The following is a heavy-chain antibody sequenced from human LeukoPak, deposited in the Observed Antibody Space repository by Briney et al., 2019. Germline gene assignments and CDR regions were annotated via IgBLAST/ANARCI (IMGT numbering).Heavy chain of an antibody. J-gene: IGHJ4*02. Sequence: GGSLRLSCAASGFTFGDYTMHWVRQAPGKALECVSLINWDGSSTYYADSVKGRFTISRDNSKSSLFLQMNSLRAEDTALYYCAKDKDGSFPDWGQGTLVTVSS. V-gene: IGHV3-43D*03. D-gene: IGHD3-10*01. CDR3: AKDKDGSFPD. CDR2: INWDGSST. CDR1: GFTFGDYT.